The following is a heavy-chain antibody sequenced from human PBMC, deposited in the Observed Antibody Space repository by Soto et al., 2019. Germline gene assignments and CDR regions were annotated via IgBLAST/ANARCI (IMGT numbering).Heavy chain of an antibody. CDR1: GFSFSAHG. CDR3: ARDDLFVDNGLDH. V-gene: IGHV3-33*01. J-gene: IGHJ4*02. CDR2: INDGSEE. D-gene: IGHD1-1*01. Sequence: QVQLVESGGGVVRPGTSLRLSCAATGFSFSAHGMHWVRQAPGKGLEWLAVINDGSEEGYADSVRGRFTISRDNARNILYIPMDNLRAEDSALYYCARDDLFVDNGLDHWGQGTLVTVSS.